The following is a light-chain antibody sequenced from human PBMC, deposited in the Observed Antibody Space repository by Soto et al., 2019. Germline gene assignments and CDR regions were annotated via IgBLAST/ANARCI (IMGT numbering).Light chain of an antibody. V-gene: IGKV1-12*01. CDR2: AAS. CDR1: QSISYW. CDR3: QQANSFPQT. J-gene: IGKJ2*01. Sequence: DIQMTQSPSTLSASVGDRVTITCRASQSISYWLAWYQQKPGKAPNLLIYAASSLQSGVPSRFSGSGSGTDFTLTISSLQPEDFATYYCQQANSFPQTFGQGTKLEIK.